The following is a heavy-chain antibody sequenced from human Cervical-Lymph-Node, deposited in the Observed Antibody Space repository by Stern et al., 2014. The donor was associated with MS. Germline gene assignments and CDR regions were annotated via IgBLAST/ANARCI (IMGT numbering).Heavy chain of an antibody. D-gene: IGHD2-8*02. CDR2: IIPFIGTA. Sequence: QDQLVESGAEVKKPGSSVKVSCKASGGTFSSYAFNWVLLGPGQGLEWMGGIIPFIGTATYAQKFQGKVTITPDTIQRTVYMELSGLTSEDTAVYYCARDNRHSDATGSCAFDIWGQGTVVTVSS. CDR1: GGTFSSYA. J-gene: IGHJ3*02. V-gene: IGHV1-69*14. CDR3: ARDNRHSDATGSCAFDI.